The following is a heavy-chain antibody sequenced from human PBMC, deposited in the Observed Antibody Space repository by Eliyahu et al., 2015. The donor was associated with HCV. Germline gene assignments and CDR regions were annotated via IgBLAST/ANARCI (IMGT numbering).Heavy chain of an antibody. V-gene: IGHV3-15*01. J-gene: IGHJ6*04. CDR1: GFTFSNXW. Sequence: EVQLVESGGGLVKPGGSLRLSCAAXGFTFSNXWMSWVRXAPGKGLXWVGRIKSKTDGGXTDYAAPVKGRFTISRDDSKNTLYLQMNSLKTEDTAVYYCTTDPGPGIAVADVWAYYYYGMDVWGKGTTVTVSS. D-gene: IGHD6-19*01. CDR2: IKSKTDGGXT. CDR3: TTDPGPGIAVADVWAYYYYGMDV.